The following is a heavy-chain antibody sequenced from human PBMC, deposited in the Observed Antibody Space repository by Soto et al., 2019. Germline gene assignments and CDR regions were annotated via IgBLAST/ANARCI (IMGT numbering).Heavy chain of an antibody. V-gene: IGHV1-18*01. D-gene: IGHD3-10*01. Sequence: QVQLVQSGAEVKKPGASVKVSYKASGYTFTSYGISWVRQAPGQGLEWMGWISAYNGITNYAQKLQGRVTMTADTSTSTAYMELRSLTSDDTAVYYCARDSEWFGDSRPGMDVWGQGTTVTVSS. CDR3: ARDSEWFGDSRPGMDV. CDR2: ISAYNGIT. J-gene: IGHJ6*02. CDR1: GYTFTSYG.